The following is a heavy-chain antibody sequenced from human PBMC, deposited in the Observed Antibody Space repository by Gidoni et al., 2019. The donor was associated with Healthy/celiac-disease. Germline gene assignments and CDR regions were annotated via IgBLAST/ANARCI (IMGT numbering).Heavy chain of an antibody. V-gene: IGHV3-33*01. J-gene: IGHJ4*02. CDR3: ARDAYGSSLDY. Sequence: QVQLLESGAGVVQPGRPLSLSCSASGSTFSSSAMHWVRQAPGKGLEWVAVIWYDGSNKYYGDSVKGRFTISRDNSKNTLYLQMNSLRAEDTAVYYCARDAYGSSLDYWGQGTLVTVSS. D-gene: IGHD3-10*01. CDR2: IWYDGSNK. CDR1: GSTFSSSA.